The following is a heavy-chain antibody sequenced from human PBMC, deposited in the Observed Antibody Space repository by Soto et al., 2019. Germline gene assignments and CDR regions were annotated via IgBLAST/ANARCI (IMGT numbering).Heavy chain of an antibody. Sequence: SETLSLTCTVSGGSISSSSYYWGWIRQPPGKGLEWIGSIYYSGSTYYNPSLKSRVTISVDTSKNQFSLKLSSVTAADTAVSYCARHLVWSMPGNDNAIAHIDVCSRGSAVTVSS. D-gene: IGHD3-3*01. CDR1: GGSISSSSYY. CDR2: IYYSGST. J-gene: IGHJ6*02. CDR3: ARHLVWSMPGNDNAIAHIDV. V-gene: IGHV4-39*01.